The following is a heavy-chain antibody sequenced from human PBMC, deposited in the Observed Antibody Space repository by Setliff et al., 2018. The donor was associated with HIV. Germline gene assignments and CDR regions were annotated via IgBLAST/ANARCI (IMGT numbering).Heavy chain of an antibody. CDR2: SGSDGNT. D-gene: IGHD3-10*01. CDR1: GSTFSGNA. Sequence: GGSLRLSCVASGSTFSGNAMGWVRQAPGKGLEWVSGSGSDGNTLYTDSVKGRFTISRDNSKNTLYLQMNSLRVEDTAVYYCAGRHRSGSYFDPWGQGTLVTVSS. CDR3: AGRHRSGSYFDP. J-gene: IGHJ5*02. V-gene: IGHV3-23*01.